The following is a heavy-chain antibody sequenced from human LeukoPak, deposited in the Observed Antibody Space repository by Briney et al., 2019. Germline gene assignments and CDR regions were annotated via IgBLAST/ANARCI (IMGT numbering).Heavy chain of an antibody. J-gene: IGHJ5*02. CDR1: GFTVNSNH. CDR3: AGVLTSNWFDP. Sequence: GGSLRLSCAASGFTVNSNHMSWVRQAPGKGLEWVSIIYSGGSTYYADSVKGRFTISRDNSKNTLYLQMNSLRAEDSAVYYCAGVLTSNWFDPWGQGTLVTVSS. V-gene: IGHV3-53*01. D-gene: IGHD3-16*01. CDR2: IYSGGST.